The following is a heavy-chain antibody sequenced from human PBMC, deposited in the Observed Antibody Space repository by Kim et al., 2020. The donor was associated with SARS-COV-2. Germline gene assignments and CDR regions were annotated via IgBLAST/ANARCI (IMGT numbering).Heavy chain of an antibody. V-gene: IGHV4-34*01. Sequence: SETLSLTCAVYGGSFSGYYWSWIRQPPGKGLEWIGEINHSGSTNYNPSLKSRVTISVDTSKNQFSLKLSSVTAADTAVYYCARGPRGDYGFGRSYWGQGTLVTVSS. J-gene: IGHJ4*02. CDR3: ARGPRGDYGFGRSY. CDR1: GGSFSGYY. CDR2: INHSGST. D-gene: IGHD3-10*01.